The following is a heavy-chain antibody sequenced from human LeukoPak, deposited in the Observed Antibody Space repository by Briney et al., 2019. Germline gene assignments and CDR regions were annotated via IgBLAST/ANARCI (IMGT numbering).Heavy chain of an antibody. Sequence: GASVKVSCKASGYTFTSYYMHWVRQAPGQGLEWMGIINPSGGSTSYAQKFQGRVTMTRDTCTSTVYMEPSSLRSEDTAVYYCARDLRLVYPENWFDPWGQGTLVTVSS. CDR2: INPSGGST. J-gene: IGHJ5*02. V-gene: IGHV1-46*01. CDR1: GYTFTSYY. CDR3: ARDLRLVYPENWFDP. D-gene: IGHD1-14*01.